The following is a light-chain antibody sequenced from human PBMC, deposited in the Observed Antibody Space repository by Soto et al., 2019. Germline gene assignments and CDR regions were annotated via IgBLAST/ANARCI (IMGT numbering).Light chain of an antibody. V-gene: IGLV2-18*01. Sequence: QSALTQPPSVSGSPGQSVTISCTGTSSDVSSYNRVSWYQQPPGTAPKLMIYEVSYRPSGVPDRFSGSKSGNTASLTISGLQAEDEADYYCSLFTSSTTYVFGTGTKVTVL. CDR2: EVS. CDR3: SLFTSSTTYV. CDR1: SSDVSSYNR. J-gene: IGLJ1*01.